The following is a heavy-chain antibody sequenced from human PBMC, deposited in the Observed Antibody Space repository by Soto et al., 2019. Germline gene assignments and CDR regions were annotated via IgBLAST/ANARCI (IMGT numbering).Heavy chain of an antibody. V-gene: IGHV3-73*01. CDR3: TRHRSRLWSGYSGDAFDI. Sequence: PRLSCAASGFTFSGSAMHWVRQASGKGLEWVGRIRSKANSYATAYAASVKGRFTISRDDSKNTAYLQMNSLKTEDTAVYYCTRHRSRLWSGYSGDAFDIWGQGTMVTVSS. CDR1: GFTFSGSA. CDR2: IRSKANSYAT. D-gene: IGHD3-3*01. J-gene: IGHJ3*02.